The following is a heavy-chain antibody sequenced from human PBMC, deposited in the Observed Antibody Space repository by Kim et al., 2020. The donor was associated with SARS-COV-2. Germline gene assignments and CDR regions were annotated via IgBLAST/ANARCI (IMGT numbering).Heavy chain of an antibody. CDR2: T. V-gene: IGHV3-74*01. D-gene: IGHD1-26*01. J-gene: IGHJ4*02. CDR3: ARRGGGSYPDY. Sequence: TNYADSVKGRFTISRDNAKNTVYLQMNWLRAEDTAVYYCARRGGGSYPDYWGQGTRVTVSS.